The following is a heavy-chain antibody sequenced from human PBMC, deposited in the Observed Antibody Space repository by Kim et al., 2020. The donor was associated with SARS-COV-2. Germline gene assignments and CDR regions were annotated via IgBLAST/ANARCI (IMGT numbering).Heavy chain of an antibody. J-gene: IGHJ3*02. CDR3: TREGLGGTPLDN. Sequence: GGSLRLSCAASGFTFSSDAMTWVRQVPGKGLEWVSSITFGSDDAYYGDSVKGRFTISRDDSRNTVYLHMNSLRAEDTALYDCTREGLGGTPLDNWG. V-gene: IGHV3-23*01. D-gene: IGHD3-3*01. CDR2: ITFGSDDA. CDR1: GFTFSSDA.